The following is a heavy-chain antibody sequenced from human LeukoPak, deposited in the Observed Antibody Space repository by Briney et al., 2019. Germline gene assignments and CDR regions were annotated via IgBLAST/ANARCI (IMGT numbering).Heavy chain of an antibody. V-gene: IGHV3-48*03. CDR2: ISNSGSTI. D-gene: IGHD3-10*01. J-gene: IGHJ4*02. CDR3: ARHNTHYYGPSGY. CDR1: GFTFSSYE. Sequence: GGSLRLSCAASGFTFSSYEMNWVRQAPGKGLEWVSYISNSGSTIYYADSVKGRFTISRDNAKNPLYLQMNSLRAEDTAVYYCARHNTHYYGPSGYWGQGTLVTVSS.